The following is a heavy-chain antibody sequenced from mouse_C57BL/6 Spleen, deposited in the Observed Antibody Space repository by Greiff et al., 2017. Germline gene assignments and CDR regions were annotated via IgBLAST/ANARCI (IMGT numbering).Heavy chain of an antibody. CDR2: IHPSDSDT. CDR1: GYTFTSYW. CDR3: AIEKESYYGSSYGYFDV. V-gene: IGHV1-74*01. D-gene: IGHD1-1*01. J-gene: IGHJ1*03. Sequence: QVQLKQPGAELVKPGASVKVSCKASGYTFTSYWMHWVKQRPGQGLEWIGRIHPSDSDTNYNQKFKGKATLTVDKSSSTAYMQLSSLTSEDSAVYYCAIEKESYYGSSYGYFDVWGTGTTVTVSS.